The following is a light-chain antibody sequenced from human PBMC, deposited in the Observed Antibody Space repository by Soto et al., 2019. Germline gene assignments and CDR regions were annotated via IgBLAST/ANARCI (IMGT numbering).Light chain of an antibody. J-gene: IGLJ3*02. CDR3: QSYDTSLSAWV. Sequence: QSVLTQPPSVSGAPGQRVTISCTGSSSNIGAAYDVRWYQQLPGTAPKLLIYGDSNRPSGVPDRFSGSRSGTSASLAITGLQTEDEADYYSQSYDTSLSAWVFGGGTKLTVL. CDR2: GDS. V-gene: IGLV1-40*01. CDR1: SSNIGAAYD.